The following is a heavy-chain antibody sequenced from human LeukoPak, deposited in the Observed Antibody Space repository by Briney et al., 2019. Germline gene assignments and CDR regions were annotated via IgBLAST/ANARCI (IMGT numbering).Heavy chain of an antibody. D-gene: IGHD3-3*01. CDR1: GGSISSYY. J-gene: IGHJ4*02. V-gene: IGHV4-59*01. Sequence: SETLSLTCTVSGGSISSYYWSWIRQPPGKRLEWIGYIYYSGSTNYNPSLKSRVTISVDTSKNQFSLKLSSVTAADTAVYYCASGPRYYDFDYWGQGTLVTVSS. CDR2: IYYSGST. CDR3: ASGPRYYDFDY.